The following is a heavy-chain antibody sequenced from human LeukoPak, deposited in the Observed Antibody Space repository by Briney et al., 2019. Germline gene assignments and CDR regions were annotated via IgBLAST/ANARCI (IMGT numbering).Heavy chain of an antibody. V-gene: IGHV3-23*01. D-gene: IGHD3-3*01. CDR1: GFTYSIYD. CDR3: AKGDYAFDI. J-gene: IGHJ3*02. Sequence: GGSLRLSCAASGFTYSIYDMRWVRQSPGRGLEWVSAISGSGGSTYYADSVKGRFTISRDNSKNTLYLQMNSLRAEDTAVYYCAKGDYAFDIWGQGTMVTVSS. CDR2: ISGSGGST.